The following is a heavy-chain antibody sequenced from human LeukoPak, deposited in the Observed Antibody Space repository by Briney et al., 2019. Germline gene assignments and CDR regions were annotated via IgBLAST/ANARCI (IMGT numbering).Heavy chain of an antibody. J-gene: IGHJ4*02. CDR3: AKKRRKYGAGSFDY. CDR2: ISISGGST. Sequence: GGTLRLSCAASGFTFSSYGMSWVRQAPGKGLEWVSSISISGGSTYYADSVKGRFTISRDNSKNTLYLQMNSLRAEDTAVYYCAKKRRKYGAGSFDYWGQGTLVTVSS. V-gene: IGHV3-23*01. CDR1: GFTFSSYG. D-gene: IGHD3-10*01.